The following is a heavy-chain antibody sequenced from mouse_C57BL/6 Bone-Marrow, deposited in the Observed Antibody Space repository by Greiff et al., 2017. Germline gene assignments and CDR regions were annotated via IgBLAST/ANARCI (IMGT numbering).Heavy chain of an antibody. V-gene: IGHV5-9*01. J-gene: IGHJ2*01. CDR1: GFTFSSYT. CDR3: ARRDDYSNSDYFDY. Sequence: EVQVVESGGGLVKPGGSLKLSCAASGFTFSSYTMSWVRQTPEKRLEWVATISGGGGNTYYPDSVKGRFTISRDNAKNTLYLQMSSLRSEDTALYYCARRDDYSNSDYFDYWGQGTTLTVSS. D-gene: IGHD2-5*01. CDR2: ISGGGGNT.